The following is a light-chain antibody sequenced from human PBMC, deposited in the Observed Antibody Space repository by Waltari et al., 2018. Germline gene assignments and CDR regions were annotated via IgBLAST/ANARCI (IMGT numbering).Light chain of an antibody. CDR1: QSISKY. CDR2: AAS. V-gene: IGKV3-20*01. Sequence: EIVLTQSPGTLSLSPGARATLSCRASQSISKYLAWYQQKPGQAPRLLIYAASNRATGIPDRFSGGGSGTDFSLTISRLEPEDFAVYYCQHHVRLPATFGQGTKVEIK. J-gene: IGKJ1*01. CDR3: QHHVRLPAT.